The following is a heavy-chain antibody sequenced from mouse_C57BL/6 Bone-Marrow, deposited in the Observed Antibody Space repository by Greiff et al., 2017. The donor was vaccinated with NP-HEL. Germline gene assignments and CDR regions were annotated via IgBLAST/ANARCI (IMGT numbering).Heavy chain of an antibody. CDR3: ARAHLFAY. V-gene: IGHV3-6*01. Sequence: ESGPGLVKPSQSLSLTCSVTGYSITSGYYWNWIRQFPGNKLEWMGYISYDGSNNYNPSLKNRISITRDTSKNQFFLKLNSVTTEDTATYYCARAHLFAYWGQGTLVTVSA. CDR2: ISYDGSN. CDR1: GYSITSGYY. J-gene: IGHJ3*01.